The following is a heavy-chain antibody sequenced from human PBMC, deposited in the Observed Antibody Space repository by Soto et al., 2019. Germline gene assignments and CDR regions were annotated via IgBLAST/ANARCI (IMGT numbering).Heavy chain of an antibody. Sequence: PSETLSLTCTVSGGSISSYYWSWIRQPPGKGLEWIGYIYYSGSTNYNPSLKSRVTISVDTSKNQFSLKLSSVTAADTAVYYCGTANYARKFKGRVTISVDESTSTAYMELSSLRSEDTAVYYCARDSHRYSGYEEFFSGSYYYYGMDVWGQGTTVTVSS. CDR2: IYYSGST. CDR3: GTANYARKFKGRVTISVDESTSTAYMELSSLRSEDTAVYYCARDSHRYSGYEEFFSGSYYYYGMDV. V-gene: IGHV4-59*01. D-gene: IGHD3-10*01. CDR1: GGSISSYY. J-gene: IGHJ6*02.